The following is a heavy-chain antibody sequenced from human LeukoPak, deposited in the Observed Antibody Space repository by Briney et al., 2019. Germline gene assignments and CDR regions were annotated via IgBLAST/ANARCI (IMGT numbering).Heavy chain of an antibody. Sequence: GGSLRLSCAASGFTFSIHAMSWVRQAPGKGLEWVSGISGSGGSTYYADSVKGRFTISRDNAKNSLYLQMNSLRAEDTAVYYCARDPVNYVWGSYRYSYFDYWGQGTLVTVSS. CDR3: ARDPVNYVWGSYRYSYFDY. J-gene: IGHJ4*02. D-gene: IGHD3-16*02. CDR1: GFTFSIHA. CDR2: ISGSGGST. V-gene: IGHV3-23*01.